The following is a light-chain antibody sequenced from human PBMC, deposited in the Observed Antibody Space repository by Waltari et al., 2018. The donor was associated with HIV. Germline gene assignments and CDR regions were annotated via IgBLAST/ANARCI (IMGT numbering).Light chain of an antibody. CDR2: GNS. CDR3: QSYYSSLSGV. CDR1: SSNIGAGYD. J-gene: IGLJ3*02. Sequence: QSVLTQPPSVSGAPGPRVTISCTGRSSNIGAGYDVPWYQQLPGTAPKLLIYGNSNRPSGVPDRFSGSKSGTSASLAITGLQAEDEADYYCQSYYSSLSGVFGGGTKLTVL. V-gene: IGLV1-40*01.